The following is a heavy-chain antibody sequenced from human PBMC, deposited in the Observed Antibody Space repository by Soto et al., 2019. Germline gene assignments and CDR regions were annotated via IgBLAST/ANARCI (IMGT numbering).Heavy chain of an antibody. V-gene: IGHV4-34*01. CDR1: GGSFSGYY. D-gene: IGHD5-12*01. J-gene: IGHJ4*01. Sequence: SETLSLTCAVYGGSFSGYYWSWIRQPPGKGLEWIGEINHSRSTNYNPSLKSRVTISVDTSKNQFSLKLSSVTAADTAVYYCARGLAPATWGHGTLVTVSS. CDR3: ARGLAPAT. CDR2: INHSRST.